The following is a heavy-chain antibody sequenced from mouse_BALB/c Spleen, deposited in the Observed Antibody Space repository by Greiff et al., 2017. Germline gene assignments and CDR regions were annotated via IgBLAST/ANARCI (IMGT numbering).Heavy chain of an antibody. Sequence: EVQLQQSGAELVKPGASVKLSCTASGFNIKDTYMHWVKQRPEQGLEWIGRIDPANGNTKYDPKFQGKATITADTSSNTAYLQLSSLTSVDTAVYYCARSKDYYGSFDYWGQGTTLTVSS. CDR3: ARSKDYYGSFDY. D-gene: IGHD1-1*01. CDR2: IDPANGNT. J-gene: IGHJ2*01. V-gene: IGHV14-3*02. CDR1: GFNIKDTY.